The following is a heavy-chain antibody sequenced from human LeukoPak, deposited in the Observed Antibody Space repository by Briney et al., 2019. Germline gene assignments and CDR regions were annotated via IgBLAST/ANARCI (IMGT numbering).Heavy chain of an antibody. Sequence: GASVKVSCKASGGTFSTYAISWVRQAPGQGLEWMGGIIPIFGTAHYAQKFQGRVTITTDESTSTAYIELSSLRSEDTAVYYCASPLGATVKFFDDAFDIWGQGAMVTVSS. J-gene: IGHJ3*02. D-gene: IGHD1-26*01. CDR3: ASPLGATVKFFDDAFDI. V-gene: IGHV1-69*05. CDR2: IIPIFGTA. CDR1: GGTFSTYA.